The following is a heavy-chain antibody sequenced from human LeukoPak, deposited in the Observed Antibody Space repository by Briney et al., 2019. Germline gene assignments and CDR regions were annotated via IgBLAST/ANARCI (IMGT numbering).Heavy chain of an antibody. CDR2: ISYDGSNK. CDR1: GFTFSSYG. D-gene: IGHD3-22*01. CDR3: AREAYYYDSSGYYG. V-gene: IGHV3-30*03. J-gene: IGHJ4*02. Sequence: GGSLRLSCAASGFTFSSYGMHWVRQAPGKGLEWVAVISYDGSNKYYADSVKGRFTISRDNSKNTLYLQMNSLRAEDTAVYYCAREAYYYDSSGYYGWGQGTLVTVSS.